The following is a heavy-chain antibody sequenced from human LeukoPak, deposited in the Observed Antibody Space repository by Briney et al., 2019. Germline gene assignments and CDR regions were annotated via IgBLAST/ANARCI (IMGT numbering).Heavy chain of an antibody. J-gene: IGHJ4*02. CDR2: ISGSGATT. D-gene: IGHD1-26*01. V-gene: IGHV3-23*01. CDR1: GFTLSSCA. CDR3: AKDQSRVGASDPFDY. Sequence: GGSPRLSCAASGFTLSSCAMTWVRQAPGKGLEWVSSISGSGATTYYADSVKGRFTISRDNSNNTVYLQMNSLRAEDTAVYYCAKDQSRVGASDPFDYWGQGMQVGVSS.